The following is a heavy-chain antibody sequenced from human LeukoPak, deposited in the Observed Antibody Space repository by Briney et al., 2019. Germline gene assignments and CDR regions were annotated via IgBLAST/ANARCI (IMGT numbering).Heavy chain of an antibody. CDR3: SRGLTESGAKYYSDH. Sequence: PGGSLRLSCTGSGFNFGDYAMSWVRQAPGKGVEWVGLIRSRLYGGAAEYGASVNGRFTVSRDDSQRIAYLQMNSLKTDDTAVYYCSRGLTESGAKYYSDHWGQGTLVTVSS. V-gene: IGHV3-49*04. D-gene: IGHD4/OR15-4a*01. CDR1: GFNFGDYA. CDR2: IRSRLYGGAA. J-gene: IGHJ4*02.